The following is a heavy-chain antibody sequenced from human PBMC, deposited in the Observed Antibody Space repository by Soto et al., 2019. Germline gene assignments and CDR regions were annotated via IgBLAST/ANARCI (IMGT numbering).Heavy chain of an antibody. Sequence: GGSLRLSCAASGFTFSIYAMTWVRQSPGRGLEWVSSMSRTGDNTYYADSVKGRFTISRDNSKNTLYLQMNSLRAEDTAIYYCAKDQSNSNPLYYFDFWGPGTLVTVSS. V-gene: IGHV3-23*01. D-gene: IGHD3-22*01. CDR1: GFTFSIYA. CDR2: MSRTGDNT. J-gene: IGHJ4*02. CDR3: AKDQSNSNPLYYFDF.